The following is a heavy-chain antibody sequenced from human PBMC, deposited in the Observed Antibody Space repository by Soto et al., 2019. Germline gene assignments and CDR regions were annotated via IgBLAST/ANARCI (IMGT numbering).Heavy chain of an antibody. J-gene: IGHJ5*02. CDR3: ARCAPIAEGNWFAP. V-gene: IGHV4-61*01. CDR2: MHYRGGT. CDR1: GGSVSSDTHY. Sequence: PSETLSLTCTVSGGSVSSDTHYWSWIRQPPGKGLEWIGYMHYRGGTNYNPSLMRRVTISVETSKNQFSLKLGSVTAADTAVYFCARCAPIAEGNWFAPWGQGTMVTVPS.